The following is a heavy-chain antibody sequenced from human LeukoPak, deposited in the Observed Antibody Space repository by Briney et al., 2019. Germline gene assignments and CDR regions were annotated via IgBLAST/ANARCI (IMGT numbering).Heavy chain of an antibody. CDR1: GHSVSSGY. D-gene: IGHD2-15*01. Sequence: SETLSLICNVSGHSVSSGYWSWIRQSPGRGLEWIGFIQDTGITDYNPSLKSRLLMSLDTSKNQFSLNLRSVTAADTAVYYCAGRGHRYSRDWGQGILVTISS. V-gene: IGHV4-4*09. J-gene: IGHJ1*01. CDR3: AGRGHRYSRD. CDR2: IQDTGIT.